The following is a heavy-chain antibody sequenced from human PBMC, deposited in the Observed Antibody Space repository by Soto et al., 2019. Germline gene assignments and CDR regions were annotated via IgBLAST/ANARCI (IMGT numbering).Heavy chain of an antibody. CDR2: IIPIFGTA. Sequence: SVKVSCKASGGTFSSYAISWVRQAPGQGLEWMGGIIPIFGTANYAQKFQGRVTITADESTSTAYMELSSLRSEDTAVYYCARDYETTTGGFDPWGQGTLVTVSS. D-gene: IGHD3-3*01. CDR1: GGTFSSYA. CDR3: ARDYETTTGGFDP. J-gene: IGHJ5*02. V-gene: IGHV1-69*13.